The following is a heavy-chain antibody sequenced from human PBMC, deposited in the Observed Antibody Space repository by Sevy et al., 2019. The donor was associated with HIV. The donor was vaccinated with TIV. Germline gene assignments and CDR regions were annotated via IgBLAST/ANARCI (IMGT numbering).Heavy chain of an antibody. CDR2: LSYDGGAQ. Sequence: GWSLRLSCAASGFSVSSHAMHWVRQAPGKGLEWVALLSYDGGAQYYVDSVKGRFSISRDNSKNILYLQMNSLRPADTALYYCTRDAGYSVGWYPSNYWGQGTLVTVSS. V-gene: IGHV3-30*04. D-gene: IGHD6-19*01. CDR3: TRDAGYSVGWYPSNY. J-gene: IGHJ4*02. CDR1: GFSVSSHA.